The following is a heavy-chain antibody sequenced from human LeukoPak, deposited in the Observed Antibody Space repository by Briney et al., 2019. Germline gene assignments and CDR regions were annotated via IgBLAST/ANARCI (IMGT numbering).Heavy chain of an antibody. CDR3: ARDGVNWILDY. V-gene: IGHV4-59*02. D-gene: IGHD2-2*03. CDR1: GGSVRSYY. J-gene: IGHJ4*02. Sequence: SETLSLTCTVFGGSVRSYYWNWIRQPPGKGLEWIGYIYYSGSTNYNPSLKSRVTISVDTSKNQFSLKLSSVTAADTAVYYCARDGVNWILDYWGQGTLVTVSS. CDR2: IYYSGST.